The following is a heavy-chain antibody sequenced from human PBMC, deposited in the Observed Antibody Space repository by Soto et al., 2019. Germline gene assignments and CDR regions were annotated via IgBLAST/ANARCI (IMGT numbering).Heavy chain of an antibody. CDR2: ISWNSGSI. D-gene: IGHD6-6*01. J-gene: IGHJ4*02. CDR3: AKDMYSSSSAEVDY. Sequence: GGSLRLSCAASGFTFDDYAMHWVRQAPGKGLEWVSGISWNSGSIGYADSVKGRFTISRDNAKNSLYLQMNSLRAEDTALYYCAKDMYSSSSAEVDYWGQGTLVTVSS. V-gene: IGHV3-9*01. CDR1: GFTFDDYA.